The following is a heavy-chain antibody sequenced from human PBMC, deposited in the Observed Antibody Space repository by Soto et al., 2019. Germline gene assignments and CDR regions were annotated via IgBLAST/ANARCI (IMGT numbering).Heavy chain of an antibody. CDR2: ISYDGSNK. CDR1: GFTFSSYG. Sequence: QVQLVESGGGVVQPGRSLRLSCAASGFTFSSYGMHWVRQAPGKGLEWVAVISYDGSNKYYADSVKGRFTISRDNYKNTLYLQMNSLRAEDTAVYYCAKDGVVSKRSYYCTYWGQGTLVTVSS. CDR3: AKDGVVSKRSYYCTY. V-gene: IGHV3-30*18. J-gene: IGHJ4*02. D-gene: IGHD2-21*01.